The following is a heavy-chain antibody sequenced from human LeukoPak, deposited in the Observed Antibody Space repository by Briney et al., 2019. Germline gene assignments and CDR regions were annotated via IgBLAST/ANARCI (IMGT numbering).Heavy chain of an antibody. J-gene: IGHJ4*02. V-gene: IGHV3-30*04. CDR3: ARGGVVVKGKIDY. CDR1: GFTFSSYA. Sequence: PGGSLRLSCAASGFTFSSYAMHWVRQAPGKGLEWVAVISYGGSNKYYADSVKGRFTISRDNSKNTLYLQMNSLRAEDTAVYYCARGGVVVKGKIDYWGQGTLVTVSS. D-gene: IGHD2-2*01. CDR2: ISYGGSNK.